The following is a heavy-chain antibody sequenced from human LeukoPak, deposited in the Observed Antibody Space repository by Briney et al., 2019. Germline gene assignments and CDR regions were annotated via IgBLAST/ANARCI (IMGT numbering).Heavy chain of an antibody. J-gene: IGHJ4*02. V-gene: IGHV7-4-1*02. Sequence: GASVKVSCKASGYTFTSYAMDWVRQAPGQGLEWMGWINTNTGNPTYAQGFTGRFVFSLDTSVSTAYLQISSLKAEDTAVYYCARVRNIVGATYFDYWGQGTLVTVSS. CDR2: INTNTGNP. CDR1: GYTFTSYA. D-gene: IGHD1-26*01. CDR3: ARVRNIVGATYFDY.